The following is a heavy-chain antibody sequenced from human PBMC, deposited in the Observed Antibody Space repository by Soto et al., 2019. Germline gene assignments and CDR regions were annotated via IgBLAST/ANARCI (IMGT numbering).Heavy chain of an antibody. CDR2: MNPNSGNT. D-gene: IGHD6-13*01. V-gene: IGHV1-8*01. J-gene: IGHJ4*02. CDR3: AREHSSSWRFDY. CDR1: GYTFTSYD. Sequence: QVQLVQSGAEVKKPGASVKVSCKASGYTFTSYDINWVRQATGQGLEWMGWMNPNSGNTGYAQNFQGRVTMTRDTSIGTAYMELSSLRSEDTAVYYCAREHSSSWRFDYWGQGTLVTVSS.